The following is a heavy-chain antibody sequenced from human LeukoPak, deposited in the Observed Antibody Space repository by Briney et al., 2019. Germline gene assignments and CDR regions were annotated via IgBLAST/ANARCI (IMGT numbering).Heavy chain of an antibody. J-gene: IGHJ4*02. Sequence: SETLSLTCTVSGYSISSGYYWGWIRQPPGKGLEWIGSIYHSGSTYYNPSLKSRVTISVDTSKNQFSLKLSSVTAADTAVYYWARDSTYCSSTSCYKDFDYWGQGTLVTVSS. D-gene: IGHD2-2*02. CDR3: ARDSTYCSSTSCYKDFDY. V-gene: IGHV4-38-2*02. CDR2: IYHSGST. CDR1: GYSISSGYY.